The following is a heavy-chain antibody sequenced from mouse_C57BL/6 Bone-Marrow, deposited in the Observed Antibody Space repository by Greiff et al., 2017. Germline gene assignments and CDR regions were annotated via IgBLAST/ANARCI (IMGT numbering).Heavy chain of an antibody. D-gene: IGHD1-1*01. J-gene: IGHJ3*01. CDR3: ARRSLTVVGRFAY. Sequence: QVQLQQPGAELVKPGASVKLSCKASGYTFTSYWMHWVKQRPGQGLEWIGMIHPNSGSTNYNEKFKSKATLTVDKSSSTAYMQLSSLTSEDSAVYYCARRSLTVVGRFAYWGQGTLVTVSA. CDR2: IHPNSGST. V-gene: IGHV1-64*01. CDR1: GYTFTSYW.